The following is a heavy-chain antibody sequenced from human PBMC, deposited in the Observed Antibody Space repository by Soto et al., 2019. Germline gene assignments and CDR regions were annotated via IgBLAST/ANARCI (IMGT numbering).Heavy chain of an antibody. CDR1: GFTFSSYG. D-gene: IGHD2-15*01. CDR2: IWYDGSNK. CDR3: ARDPGYCSGGSCLPPCGMDV. V-gene: IGHV3-33*01. Sequence: QVQLVESGGGVVQPGRSLRLSCAASGFTFSSYGMHWVRQAPGKGLEWVAVIWYDGSNKYYADSVKGRFTISRDNSKNTLYLQMNSLRGEDSAVYYCARDPGYCSGGSCLPPCGMDVWGQGTTVTVSS. J-gene: IGHJ6*02.